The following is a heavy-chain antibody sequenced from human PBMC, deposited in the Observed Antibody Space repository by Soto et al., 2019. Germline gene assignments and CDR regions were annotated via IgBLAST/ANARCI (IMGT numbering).Heavy chain of an antibody. Sequence: PGGSLRLSWAASGFSFSRYSMNWVRQAPGKGLEWVSSISTSSSYMYYTESVKGRFTISRDDAKNSLYLQMNGLRAEDTAVYYCVRDLRFCVIKSCFANGYYYYGMNVWGQGTTVTVSS. CDR2: ISTSSSYM. CDR1: GFSFSRYS. J-gene: IGHJ6*02. CDR3: VRDLRFCVIKSCFANGYYYYGMNV. D-gene: IGHD2-2*01. V-gene: IGHV3-21*01.